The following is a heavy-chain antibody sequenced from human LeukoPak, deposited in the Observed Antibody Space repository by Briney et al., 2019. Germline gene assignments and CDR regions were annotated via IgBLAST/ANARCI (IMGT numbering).Heavy chain of an antibody. CDR3: ARSRPGTEAGQPNFDY. CDR2: VSGISRII. CDR1: GFTVGSPS. Sequence: GGSLRLAWARSGFTVGSPSMSWVRQAAGKGVEWVSYVSGISRIIYYAESVEGRFTISRDNAKSSLYLPMNSLRAEDTAVYYCARSRPGTEAGQPNFDYWGQGTLVTVSS. D-gene: IGHD6-13*01. V-gene: IGHV3-48*01. J-gene: IGHJ4*02.